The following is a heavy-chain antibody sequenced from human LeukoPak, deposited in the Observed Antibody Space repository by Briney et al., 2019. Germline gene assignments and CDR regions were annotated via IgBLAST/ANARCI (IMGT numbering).Heavy chain of an antibody. J-gene: IGHJ4*02. CDR1: GGYINSHY. CDR2: ISYTGSA. D-gene: IGHD3-22*01. V-gene: IGHV4-59*11. Sequence: SETLSLTCTVSGGYINSHYWGWIRQPPGKVLEYIGYISYTGSAIYGPSLESRVTISIDTSKKEFSLNLRSVNTADTAVYYCARVDLGGSGYFFDLWGQGAQVTVSS. CDR3: ARVDLGGSGYFFDL.